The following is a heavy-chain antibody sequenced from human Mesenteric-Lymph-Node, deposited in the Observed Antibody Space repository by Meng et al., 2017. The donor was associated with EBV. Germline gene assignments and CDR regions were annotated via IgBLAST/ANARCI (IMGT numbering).Heavy chain of an antibody. CDR1: GGSISSGSYY. CDR2: LNYSGST. CDR3: AREVRSWSFYI. D-gene: IGHD6-13*01. J-gene: IGHJ4*02. V-gene: IGHV4-30-4*01. Sequence: QVPLQEAGPGHVNASQTLSLTCAVSGGSISSGSYYWSLIRQSPGKGLEWIGYLNYSGSTHYNPSLKSRITISRDTSENQFSLKLSSVTAADTAVYFCAREVRSWSFYIWGQGTLVTVSS.